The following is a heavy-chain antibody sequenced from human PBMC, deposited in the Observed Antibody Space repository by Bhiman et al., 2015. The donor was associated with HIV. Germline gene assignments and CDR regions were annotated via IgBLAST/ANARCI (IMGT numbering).Heavy chain of an antibody. D-gene: IGHD6-6*01. CDR2: ITTSSSYI. CDR1: GFTFSPYT. J-gene: IGHJ4*02. V-gene: IGHV3-21*04. Sequence: EVQLVESGGGLVKPGGSLRLSCAASGFTFSPYTMNWVRQAPGKGLEWVSSITTSSSYIYYTDSVKGRFTISRDNAKNSLYLQMNSLRAEDTAVYYCAKDLALGSSSGNYFDYWGQGTLVTVSS. CDR3: AKDLALGSSSGNYFDY.